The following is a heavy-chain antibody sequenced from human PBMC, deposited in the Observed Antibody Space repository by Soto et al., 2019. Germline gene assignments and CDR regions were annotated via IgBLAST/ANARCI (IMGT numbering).Heavy chain of an antibody. Sequence: SQTLSLTYGGSWANVAGNGVALNWIRPSPSRGLEWLGRTYYRSRWYSGYAVSVRSRIDINADTSKNQVSLQLNSATPADTPVYYCARSEEDYDYYYYGMDVWGQGTTVTVP. V-gene: IGHV6-1*01. D-gene: IGHD3-16*01. CDR3: ARSEEDYDYYYYGMDV. CDR1: WANVAGNGVA. J-gene: IGHJ6*02. CDR2: TYYRSRWYS.